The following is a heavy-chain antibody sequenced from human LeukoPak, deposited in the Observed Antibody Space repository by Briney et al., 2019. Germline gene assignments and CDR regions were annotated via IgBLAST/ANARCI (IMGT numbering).Heavy chain of an antibody. CDR3: AKSPRGYSAQYYFDY. CDR2: ISGSGGST. J-gene: IGHJ4*02. Sequence: GGSLRLSCAASGFTFSSYAMSWVRQAPGKGLEWVSAISGSGGSTYYADSVKGRFTISRDNSKNTLYLQMNSLRAEDTAVYYCAKSPRGYSAQYYFDYWGQGTLVTVSS. V-gene: IGHV3-23*01. D-gene: IGHD5-12*01. CDR1: GFTFSSYA.